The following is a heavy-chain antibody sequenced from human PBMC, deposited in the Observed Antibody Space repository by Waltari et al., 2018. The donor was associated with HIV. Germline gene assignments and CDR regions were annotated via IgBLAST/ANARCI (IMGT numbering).Heavy chain of an antibody. CDR2: IKPDGSET. CDR1: GSILSGYW. V-gene: IGHV3-7*01. CDR3: ARDTGSQYYYYGMDV. J-gene: IGHJ6*02. D-gene: IGHD3-10*01. Sequence: EVLLVESGGGLVQPGGSLRLSCGTSGSILSGYWMSWVRQAPGQVLEWLANIKPDGSETYYVDSVKGRFTISRDNAKNSVYLQMDSLRVEDTALYFCARDTGSQYYYYGMDVWGQGTMVSVS.